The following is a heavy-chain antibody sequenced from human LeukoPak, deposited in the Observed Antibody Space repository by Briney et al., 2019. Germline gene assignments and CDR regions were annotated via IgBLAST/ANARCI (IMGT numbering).Heavy chain of an antibody. CDR3: ASDPFSSGWEFDY. D-gene: IGHD6-19*01. V-gene: IGHV4-39*01. CDR2: ISYSGST. CDR1: GGSISSSSYY. J-gene: IGHJ4*02. Sequence: SETLSLTCTVSGGSISSSSYYWGWIRQPPGRGLEWIGSISYSGSTHYNPSLRSRVTISIDTSKNQFSLKLTSVTAADTAVYYCASDPFSSGWEFDYWGQGTLVTVSS.